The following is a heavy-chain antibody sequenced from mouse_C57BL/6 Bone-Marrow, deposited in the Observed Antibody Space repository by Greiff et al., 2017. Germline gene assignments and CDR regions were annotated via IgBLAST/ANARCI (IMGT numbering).Heavy chain of an antibody. J-gene: IGHJ3*01. V-gene: IGHV1-53*01. CDR3: ARGWFAY. CDR1: GYTFTSYW. CDR2: INPSNGGT. Sequence: VQLQQPGTELVKPGASVKLSCKASGYTFTSYWMHWVKRRPGQGLEWIGNINPSNGGTNYNEKFKSKATLTVDKTSSTADMQLRSLAAEDAAVYDCARGWFAYWGQGTLVTVSA.